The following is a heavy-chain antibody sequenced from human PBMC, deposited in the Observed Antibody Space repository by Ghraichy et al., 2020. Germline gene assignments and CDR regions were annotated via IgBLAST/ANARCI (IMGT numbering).Heavy chain of an antibody. V-gene: IGHV4-34*01. CDR3: ARGPLWFGEFRS. Sequence: TLSLTCAVYGGSFSGYYWSWIRQPPGKGLEWIGEINHSGSTNYNPSLKSRVTISVDTSKNQFSLKLSSVTAADTAVYYCARGPLWFGEFRSWGQGTLVTVSS. J-gene: IGHJ5*02. D-gene: IGHD3-10*01. CDR1: GGSFSGYY. CDR2: INHSGST.